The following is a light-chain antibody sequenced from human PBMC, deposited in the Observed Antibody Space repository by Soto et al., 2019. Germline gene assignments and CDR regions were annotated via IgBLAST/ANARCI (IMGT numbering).Light chain of an antibody. CDR3: QQYDTWRT. CDR1: QSVTTN. J-gene: IGKJ1*01. V-gene: IGKV3-15*01. CDR2: DAS. Sequence: EIVMTQSPGALSVSPGERATLSCRASQSVTTNLAWYQQKPGQAPRLLIYDASTRATGIPGRFSGSGSGTEFTLTISSLQSEDFGVYYCQQYDTWRTFGQGTKVEIK.